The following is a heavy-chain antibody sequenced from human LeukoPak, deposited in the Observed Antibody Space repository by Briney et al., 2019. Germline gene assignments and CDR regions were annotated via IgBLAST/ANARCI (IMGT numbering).Heavy chain of an antibody. J-gene: IGHJ4*02. V-gene: IGHV3-23*01. CDR2: ISGGGGST. D-gene: IGHD1-7*01. Sequence: GGSLGLSCAASGFTFSTYAISWVRQAPGQGLEWVSSISGGGGSTYYADSVKGRFTISRDNSKNTLYLQMNSLRAEDTALYYCARGTTNQGFFWGQGTLITVSS. CDR3: ARGTTNQGFF. CDR1: GFTFSTYA.